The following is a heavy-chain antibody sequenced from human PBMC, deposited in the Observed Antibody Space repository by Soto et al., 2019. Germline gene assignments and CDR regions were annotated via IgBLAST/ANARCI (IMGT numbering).Heavy chain of an antibody. D-gene: IGHD3-10*01. Sequence: PSETLSLTCTVSGGSISDYFWSWIRQPPGKGLEWIGYIYYSGSTNYNPSLKSRVTISVDTSKNQFFLKLSSVTAADTAVYYCARHAFRFGESSIDDWGQGTLVTVSS. CDR2: IYYSGST. CDR1: GGSISDYF. V-gene: IGHV4-59*08. CDR3: ARHAFRFGESSIDD. J-gene: IGHJ4*02.